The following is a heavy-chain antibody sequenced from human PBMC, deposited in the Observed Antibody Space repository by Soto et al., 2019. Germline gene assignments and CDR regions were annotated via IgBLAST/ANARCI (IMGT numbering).Heavy chain of an antibody. D-gene: IGHD3-22*01. CDR3: ARDLNYYDSSGYDRSHAFDI. Sequence: QVQLVESGGGLVKPGGSLRLSCAASGFTFSDYYMSWIRQAPGKGLEWVSYISSSSSHTNYADSVKGRFTISRDNAKNSLYLQMNSLRAEDTAVYYCARDLNYYDSSGYDRSHAFDIWGQGTMVTVSS. V-gene: IGHV3-11*06. J-gene: IGHJ3*02. CDR2: ISSSSSHT. CDR1: GFTFSDYY.